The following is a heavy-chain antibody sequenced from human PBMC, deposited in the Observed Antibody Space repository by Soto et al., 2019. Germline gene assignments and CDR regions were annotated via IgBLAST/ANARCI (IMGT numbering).Heavy chain of an antibody. CDR1: GYTFTSYA. V-gene: IGHV1-3*01. Sequence: QVQLVQSGAEVKKPGASVKVSCKASGYTFTSYAMHWVRQAPGQRLEWMGWINAGNGNTKYSQKFQGRVTITRDTSAITVYMELISLGSKDMCVYYCARAGDFWSGYFLSEDAFDIWGQGTMVIVSS. CDR2: INAGNGNT. J-gene: IGHJ3*02. D-gene: IGHD3-3*01. CDR3: ARAGDFWSGYFLSEDAFDI.